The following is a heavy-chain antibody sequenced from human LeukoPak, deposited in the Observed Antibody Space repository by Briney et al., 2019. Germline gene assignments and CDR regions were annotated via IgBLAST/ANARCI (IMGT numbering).Heavy chain of an antibody. CDR2: IIPIFGTA. CDR1: GGTFSSYA. CDR3: ARVEYSSSSGPGY. J-gene: IGHJ4*02. D-gene: IGHD6-6*01. V-gene: IGHV1-69*05. Sequence: SVKVSCMASGGTFSSYAISWVRQAPGQGLEWMGGIIPIFGTANYAQKFQGRVTITTDESTSTAYMELSSLRSEDTAVYYCARVEYSSSSGPGYWGQGTLVTVSS.